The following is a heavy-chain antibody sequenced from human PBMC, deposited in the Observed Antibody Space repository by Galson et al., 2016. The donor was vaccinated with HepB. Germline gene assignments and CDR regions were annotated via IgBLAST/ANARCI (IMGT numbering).Heavy chain of an antibody. CDR2: IYSGGST. CDR1: GFTVSSNY. V-gene: IGHV3-66*01. CDR3: AKNSGWYGNGYFDL. J-gene: IGHJ2*01. D-gene: IGHD6-19*01. Sequence: SLRLSCAASGFTVSSNYMSWVRQTPGKGLEWVSVIYSGGSTYYADSVKGRFTISRDNSKNTLYLQMNSLRAEDTAVYYCAKNSGWYGNGYFDLWGRGTLVTVSS.